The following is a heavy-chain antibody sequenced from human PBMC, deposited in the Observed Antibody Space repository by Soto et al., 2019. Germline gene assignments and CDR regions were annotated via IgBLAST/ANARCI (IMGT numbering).Heavy chain of an antibody. V-gene: IGHV3-7*03. J-gene: IGHJ6*02. D-gene: IGHD5-12*01. CDR1: GFTFSSYS. CDR3: ARESNIVETGDYYGMDV. Sequence: GGSLRLSCAASGFTFSSYSMNWVRQAPGKGLEWVSYIKQDGSEKYYVDSVKGRFTISRDNAKNSLYLQMNSLRAEDTAVYYCARESNIVETGDYYGMDVWGQGTTVTVSS. CDR2: IKQDGSEK.